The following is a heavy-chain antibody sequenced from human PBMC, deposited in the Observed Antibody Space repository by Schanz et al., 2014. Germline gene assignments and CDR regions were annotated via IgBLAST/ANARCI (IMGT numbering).Heavy chain of an antibody. V-gene: IGHV3-23*04. CDR2: ISGSGGST. D-gene: IGHD5-12*01. CDR3: ARKVVATIGGYYDN. CDR1: EFTFSTDA. J-gene: IGHJ4*02. Sequence: EVQLVESGGGVVQPGRSLRLSCAASEFTFSTDAMSWVRQAPGKGLEWVSAISGSGGSTYYADSVKGRFTISRDNAENTLFLQMNSLRAEDTAVYYCARKVVATIGGYYDNWGQGTLVIVSS.